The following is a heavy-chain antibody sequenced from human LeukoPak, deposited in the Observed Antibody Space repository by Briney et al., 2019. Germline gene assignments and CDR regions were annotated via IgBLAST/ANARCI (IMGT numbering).Heavy chain of an antibody. J-gene: IGHJ5*02. V-gene: IGHV5-51*01. CDR2: IYPGDSDT. CDR3: ARSAGSNWFGP. Sequence: GGSLKISCKGSGYSFTSYWIAWVRPMPGKGLDWMGIIYPGDSDTRYSPSFQGQVTISADKSIDTAYLQWSSLKASDTALYYCARSAGSNWFGPWGQGTQVTVSS. CDR1: GYSFTSYW.